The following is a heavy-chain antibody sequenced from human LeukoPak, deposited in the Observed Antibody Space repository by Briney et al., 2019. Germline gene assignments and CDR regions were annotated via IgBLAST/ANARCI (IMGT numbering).Heavy chain of an antibody. V-gene: IGHV3-7*05. J-gene: IGHJ6*02. D-gene: IGHD2-21*02. Sequence: GGSLRLSCAASGFSFSSYWTSWVRQVPGKGLEWVANLKPDGSEMYYVDSVKGRFTISRDNAKNSLYLQMNSLRAEDTAVYYCARGPMTSDVWGQGTTVTVSS. CDR3: ARGPMTSDV. CDR2: LKPDGSEM. CDR1: GFSFSSYW.